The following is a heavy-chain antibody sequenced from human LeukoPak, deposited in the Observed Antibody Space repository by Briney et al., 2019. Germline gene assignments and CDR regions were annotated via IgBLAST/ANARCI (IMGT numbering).Heavy chain of an antibody. J-gene: IGHJ6*03. CDR1: GGSISSYY. D-gene: IGHD3-10*01. CDR3: ARVITMIRPRPYDYYMGG. CDR2: IYTGGST. Sequence: RPSETLSLTCTVSGGSISSYYWRWIRQPAGKGLEWIGRIYTGGSTNYNPSFKSRVTMSVDTSKIQFSLKLSSVAAADAAVYYCARVITMIRPRPYDYYMGGWGKGTTVTVSS. V-gene: IGHV4-4*07.